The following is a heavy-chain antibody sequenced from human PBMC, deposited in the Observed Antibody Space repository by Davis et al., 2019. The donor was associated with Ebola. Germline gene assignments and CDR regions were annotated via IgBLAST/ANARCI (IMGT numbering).Heavy chain of an antibody. V-gene: IGHV4-38-2*02. CDR2: IYHSGST. Sequence: MPSETLSLTCTVSGYSISSGYYWGWIRQPPGKGLEWIGSIYHSGSTYYNPSLKSRVTISVDTSKNQFSLKLSSVTAADTAVYYCTTGHPYYDILTGYFMTSFDYWGQGTLVTVSS. D-gene: IGHD3-9*01. J-gene: IGHJ4*02. CDR3: TTGHPYYDILTGYFMTSFDY. CDR1: GYSISSGYY.